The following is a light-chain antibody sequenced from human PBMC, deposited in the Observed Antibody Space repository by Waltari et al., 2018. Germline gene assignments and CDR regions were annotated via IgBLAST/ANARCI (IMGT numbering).Light chain of an antibody. CDR1: QSVSSN. CDR3: QQYNNWPPMYT. V-gene: IGKV3-15*01. Sequence: EIVMTQSPATLSVSPGERVTLYCRASQSVSSNLAWDLQKPGQAPRVLIYAASNSATCIPARFSGSGSGTEFTLTISGLQFEDFAVYYCQQYNNWPPMYTFGQGTKLEIK. CDR2: AAS. J-gene: IGKJ2*01.